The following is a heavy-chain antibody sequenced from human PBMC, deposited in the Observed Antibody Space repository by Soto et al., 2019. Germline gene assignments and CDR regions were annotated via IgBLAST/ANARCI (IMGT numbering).Heavy chain of an antibody. CDR1: GGSIASGGYS. J-gene: IGHJ5*02. CDR3: ARVAGDGWYDA. Sequence: QVRLQESGTGLVNPSQTLSLTCAVSGGSIASGGYSWSWVRQPPGRGLEWIGNVFLNGSTHYGPSLKGRITVSLVRSKDQFSLKLSSVTAADTAVYFCARVAGDGWYDAWGQGILVTVSS. V-gene: IGHV4-30-2*01. CDR2: VFLNGST.